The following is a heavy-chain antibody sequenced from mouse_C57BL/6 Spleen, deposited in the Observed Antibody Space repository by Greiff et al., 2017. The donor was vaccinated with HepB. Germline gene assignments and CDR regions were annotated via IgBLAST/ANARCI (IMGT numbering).Heavy chain of an antibody. CDR1: GYAFSSSW. V-gene: IGHV1-82*01. Sequence: QVQLQQSGPELVKPGASVKISCKASGYAFSSSWMNWVKQRPGKGLEWIGRIYPGDGDTNYNGKFKGKATLTADKSSSPAYMQLSSLTSEDSAVYFCARDYGSPHWYFDVWGTGTTVTVSS. D-gene: IGHD1-1*01. CDR3: ARDYGSPHWYFDV. J-gene: IGHJ1*03. CDR2: IYPGDGDT.